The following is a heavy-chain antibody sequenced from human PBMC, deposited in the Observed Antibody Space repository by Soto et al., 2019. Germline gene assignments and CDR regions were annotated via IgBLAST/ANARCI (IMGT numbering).Heavy chain of an antibody. CDR1: GFSFSNHA. D-gene: IGHD5-12*01. V-gene: IGHV3-23*01. CDR2: ISGSGSGT. Sequence: GGSLRLSCAASGFSFSNHAMTWVRQAPGKGLEWVSAISGSGSGTYYADSVKGRFTISRDNSKNTLYLQMNSLRVDDTAVYYCAKNRATGYDPFDFWGQGSLVPVSS. J-gene: IGHJ4*02. CDR3: AKNRATGYDPFDF.